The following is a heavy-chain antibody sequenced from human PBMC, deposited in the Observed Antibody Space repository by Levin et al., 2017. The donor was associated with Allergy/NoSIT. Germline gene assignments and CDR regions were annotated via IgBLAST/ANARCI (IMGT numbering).Heavy chain of an antibody. CDR3: ASSSWSYYYGMDV. Sequence: LSLTCAVSGFAFSSYWMSWVRQAPGKGLEWVANIKQDGSEKHYVDSVKGRFTISRDNAKNSLYLQMNSLRAEDTAVYYCASSSWSYYYGMDVWGQGTTVTVSS. CDR2: IKQDGSEK. J-gene: IGHJ6*02. V-gene: IGHV3-7*01. D-gene: IGHD6-13*01. CDR1: GFAFSSYW.